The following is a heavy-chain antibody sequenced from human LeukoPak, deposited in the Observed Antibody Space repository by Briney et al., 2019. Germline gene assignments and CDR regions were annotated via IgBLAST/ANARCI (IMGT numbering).Heavy chain of an antibody. J-gene: IGHJ4*02. CDR3: TTDCDSTSCYAADAAQ. V-gene: IGHV3-15*01. CDR2: MKSKTDGGTT. D-gene: IGHD2-2*01. CDR1: GFTFSNAW. Sequence: GGALRLSCAGSGFTFSNAWMSWVRQAPGKGLEWVGRMKSKTDGGTTDYAAPVKGRFTISRDDSKNTLYLQMNSLKTEDTAVYYCTTDCDSTSCYAADAAQWGQGTLVTVSS.